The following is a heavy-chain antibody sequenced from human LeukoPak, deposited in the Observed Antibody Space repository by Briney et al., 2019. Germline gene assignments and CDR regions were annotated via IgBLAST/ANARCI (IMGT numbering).Heavy chain of an antibody. CDR3: TPLQVT. CDR1: GFTFGDYA. Sequence: PGRSLRLSCAASGFTFGDYAMNWLRQAPGKGLEWVGFIRDKVHGGTPEYAASVKGRFTISRDDSKSIAYLQMNGLKTEDTAVYYCTPLQVTWGQGTLVTVSS. CDR2: IRDKVHGGTP. D-gene: IGHD2-21*02. J-gene: IGHJ4*02. V-gene: IGHV3-49*03.